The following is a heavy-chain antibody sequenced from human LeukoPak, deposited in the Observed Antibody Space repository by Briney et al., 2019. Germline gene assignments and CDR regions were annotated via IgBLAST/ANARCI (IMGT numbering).Heavy chain of an antibody. CDR2: IWYDGINK. D-gene: IGHD3-10*01. J-gene: IGHJ4*02. V-gene: IGHV3-33*08. CDR3: ARDYGSGVEYFDY. Sequence: GGSLRLSCAASGFTFSIYGMHWVRQAPGKGLEWVAVIWYDGINKYYADSVKGRFSISRDNSKNTLYLQMNSLRAEDTAVYYCARDYGSGVEYFDYWGQGTLVTVSS. CDR1: GFTFSIYG.